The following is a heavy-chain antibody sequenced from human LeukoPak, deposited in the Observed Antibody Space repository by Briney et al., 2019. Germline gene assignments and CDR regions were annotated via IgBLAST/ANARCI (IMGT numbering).Heavy chain of an antibody. CDR2: ITSDGYP. D-gene: IGHD2-15*01. V-gene: IGHV3-64*01. Sequence: PGGSLRLSCAASGFTFRSYTMHWVRQAPGKGLEYVSAITSDGYPYYANSLKDRFTVSRDNSKNTLYLQVGSLRIEDMAVYYRARGLSGSSSHWGQGTLVTVSS. CDR3: ARGLSGSSSH. J-gene: IGHJ4*02. CDR1: GFTFRSYT.